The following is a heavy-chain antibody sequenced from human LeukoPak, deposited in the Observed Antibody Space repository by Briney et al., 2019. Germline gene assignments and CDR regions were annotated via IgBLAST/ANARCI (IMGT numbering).Heavy chain of an antibody. V-gene: IGHV4-34*01. CDR2: INHSGST. CDR1: GGSFSGYY. D-gene: IGHD3-9*01. CDR3: ARGLINFDWAFDP. J-gene: IGHJ5*02. Sequence: SETLSLTCAVYGGSFSGYYWSWIRQPPGKGLEWIGEINHSGSTNYNPSLKSRVTISVDTSKNQFPLKLSSVTAADTAVYYCARGLINFDWAFDPWGQGTLVTVSS.